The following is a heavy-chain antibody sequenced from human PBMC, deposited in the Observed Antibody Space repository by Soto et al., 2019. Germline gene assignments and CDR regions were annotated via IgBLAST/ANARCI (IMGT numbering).Heavy chain of an antibody. CDR1: GGSLSGYY. D-gene: IGHD3-16*01. V-gene: IGHV4-59*08. J-gene: IGHJ2*01. CDR3: ARRRFFWYFDL. CDR2: ISDTGST. Sequence: QVQLQESGPGLVKPSETLSLICTVSGGSLSGYYWTWIRQPPGKGLEWIGYISDTGSTNYNPALNSRATISIDTSKNQSSLKLSSVTATDTAVYYCARRRFFWYFDLWGRGTRVTVSS.